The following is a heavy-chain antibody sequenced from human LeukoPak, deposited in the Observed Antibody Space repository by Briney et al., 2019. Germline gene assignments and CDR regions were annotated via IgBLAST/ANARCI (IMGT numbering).Heavy chain of an antibody. Sequence: GGSLRLSCAASGFTVSGDYMSWVRQAPGKGLEWVSAISGSGGSTYYADSVKGRFTISRDNSKNTLYLQMNSLRAEDTAVYYCAKDFGGSARYVDYWGQGTLVTVSS. V-gene: IGHV3-23*01. CDR1: GFTVSGDY. D-gene: IGHD3-16*01. CDR2: ISGSGGST. CDR3: AKDFGGSARYVDY. J-gene: IGHJ4*02.